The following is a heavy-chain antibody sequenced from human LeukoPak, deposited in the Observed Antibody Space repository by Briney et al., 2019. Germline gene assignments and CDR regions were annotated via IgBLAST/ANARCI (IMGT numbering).Heavy chain of an antibody. CDR2: IYPSDSDI. Sequence: GESLKISCKGSGYSFSTDWIGWVRQMPGKGLEWMGVIYPSDSDIGYSPSFEGQVTISADKSISTAYLQWSSLKASDTGIYYCARRPRGNYLFQYWGQGTLVTVSS. D-gene: IGHD1-26*01. CDR3: ARRPRGNYLFQY. CDR1: GYSFSTDW. J-gene: IGHJ4*02. V-gene: IGHV5-51*01.